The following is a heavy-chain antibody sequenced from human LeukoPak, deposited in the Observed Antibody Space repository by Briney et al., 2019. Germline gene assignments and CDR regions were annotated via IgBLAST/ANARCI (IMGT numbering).Heavy chain of an antibody. CDR2: IYYSGST. CDR1: GGSISSYY. CDR3: ASHNPGFGESDY. Sequence: SETLSLTCTVSGGSISSYYWSWIRQPPGKGLEWIGYIYYSGSTNYNPSLKSRVTISVDTSKNQFSLKLSSVTAADTAVYYCASHNPGFGESDYWGQGTLVTVSP. D-gene: IGHD3-10*01. V-gene: IGHV4-59*08. J-gene: IGHJ4*02.